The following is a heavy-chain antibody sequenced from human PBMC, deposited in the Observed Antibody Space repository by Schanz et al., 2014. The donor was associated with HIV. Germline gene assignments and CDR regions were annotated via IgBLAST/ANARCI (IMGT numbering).Heavy chain of an antibody. CDR1: GFTFSTYG. Sequence: QVQLVESGGRGVQPGRSLRLSCAASGFTFSTYGMHWVRQAPGKGLEGVAVIWYGGSNKYYADSVKGRFTISRDNAKNTLYLQMNSLRAEDTAVYYCATAAVTDYSDNWGQGTLVTVSS. D-gene: IGHD4-17*01. CDR3: ATAAVTDYSDN. V-gene: IGHV3-33*03. J-gene: IGHJ4*02. CDR2: IWYGGSNK.